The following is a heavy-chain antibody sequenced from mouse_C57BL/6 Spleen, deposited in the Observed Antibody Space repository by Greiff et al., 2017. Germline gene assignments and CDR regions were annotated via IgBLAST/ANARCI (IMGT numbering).Heavy chain of an antibody. CDR1: GFSLTSYA. J-gene: IGHJ3*01. Sequence: VQLVESGPGLVAPSQSLSITCTVSGFSLTSYAISWVRQPPGKGLEWLGVIWTGGGTNYNSALKSRLSISKDNSKSQVFLKMNRLQTDYTARYYCATFYSSFAYWGQGTLVTVSA. V-gene: IGHV2-9-1*01. D-gene: IGHD2-1*01. CDR3: ATFYSSFAY. CDR2: IWTGGGT.